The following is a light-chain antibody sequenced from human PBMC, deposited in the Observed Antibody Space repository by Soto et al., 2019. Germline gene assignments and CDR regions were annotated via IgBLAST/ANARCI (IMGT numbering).Light chain of an antibody. CDR2: RDA. J-gene: IGLJ3*02. Sequence: SSELSQPLSVSVALGQTARITCGGNSIGGKNVHWYQYKPGQAPVLVIYRDANRPSGIPERFSGSNSGNTATLTISGAQAEDEADYYCQVWDSSAVVFGGGTKLTVL. CDR3: QVWDSSAVV. V-gene: IGLV3-9*01. CDR1: SIGGKN.